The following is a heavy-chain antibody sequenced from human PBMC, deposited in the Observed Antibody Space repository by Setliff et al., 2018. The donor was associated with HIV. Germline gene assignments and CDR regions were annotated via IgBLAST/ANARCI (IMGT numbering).Heavy chain of an antibody. V-gene: IGHV1-18*01. J-gene: IGHJ3*02. CDR2: ISGYNDNT. CDR3: ARIRAAALLNAFDI. CDR1: GYTFRNFA. Sequence: GASVKVSCKASGYTFRNFAISWVRQAPGQGLEWMGWISGYNDNTNYAQKFQGRATMTTDTTSSTSYMELRSLTSADTAMYYCARIRAAALLNAFDIWGQGTMVTVSS. D-gene: IGHD6-13*01.